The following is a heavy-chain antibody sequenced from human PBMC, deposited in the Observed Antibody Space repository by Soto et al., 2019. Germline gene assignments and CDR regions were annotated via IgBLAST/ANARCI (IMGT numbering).Heavy chain of an antibody. CDR2: ISGYNGNR. CDR3: ASFRGGKYWFDP. CDR1: GYTFTSSG. D-gene: IGHD2-15*01. V-gene: IGHV1-18*04. J-gene: IGHJ5*02. Sequence: GASVKVSCKASGYTFTSSGITWVRQAPGQGLEWMGWISGYNGNRNYAQKFQGRVTMTTDTSTSTGYMELRSLRSDDTAVYHCASFRGGKYWFDPWGQGTLVTVSS.